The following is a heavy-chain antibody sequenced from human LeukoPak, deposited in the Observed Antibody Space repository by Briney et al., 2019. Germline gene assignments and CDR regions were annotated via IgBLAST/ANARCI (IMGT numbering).Heavy chain of an antibody. V-gene: IGHV3-21*01. CDR3: ARDGAVTNGRYFDY. D-gene: IGHD4-17*01. J-gene: IGHJ4*02. CDR2: ISSSSSYI. CDR1: GFTFSTYS. Sequence: GGSLRLSCVDSGFTFSTYSMEWVGQAPGRGLEWVSSISSSSSYIYYGDAVKGRFTISRDNAKNSLYLQMNSLSAEDTAVYYCARDGAVTNGRYFDYWGQGTLVTVSS.